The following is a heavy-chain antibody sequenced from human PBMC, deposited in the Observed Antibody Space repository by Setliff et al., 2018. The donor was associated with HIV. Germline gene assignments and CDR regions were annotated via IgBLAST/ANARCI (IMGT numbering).Heavy chain of an antibody. V-gene: IGHV1-46*01. CDR2: INPSGGTI. D-gene: IGHD3-22*01. Sequence: ASVKVSCKASGYRFTSYYIHWVRQAPGQGLEWMGIINPSGGTINYSQKFQGRVTMTRDTSTSTVHMELSSLRSEDTAVYYCARLRGYDYDYEGHYFDYWGQGSLVTVSS. CDR1: GYRFTSYY. CDR3: ARLRGYDYDYEGHYFDY. J-gene: IGHJ4*02.